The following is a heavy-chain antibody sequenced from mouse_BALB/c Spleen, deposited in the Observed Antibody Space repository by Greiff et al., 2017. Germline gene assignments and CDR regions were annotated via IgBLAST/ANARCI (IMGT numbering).Heavy chain of an antibody. CDR1: GYSITSDYA. D-gene: IGHD1-1*01. CDR2: ISYSGST. Sequence: EVQGVESGPGLVKPSQSLSLTCTVTGYSITSDYAWNWIRQFPGNKLEWMGYISYSGSTSYNPSLKSRISITRDTSKNQFFLQLNSVTTEDTATYYCARWDYGSSFDYWGQGTTLTVSS. J-gene: IGHJ2*01. CDR3: ARWDYGSSFDY. V-gene: IGHV3-2*02.